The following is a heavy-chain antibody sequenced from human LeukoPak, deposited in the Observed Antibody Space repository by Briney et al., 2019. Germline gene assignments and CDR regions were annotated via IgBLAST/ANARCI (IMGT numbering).Heavy chain of an antibody. CDR3: ARDGYGSGSSDY. Sequence: PGGSLRLSCAASGFTFSSYGIHWVRQPPGKGLEWVSTITSGGDTYSPDSVKGRISVFRENGKNSVFLQMNSLRAGDTAMYYCARDGYGSGSSDYWGQGTLVTVSS. J-gene: IGHJ4*02. D-gene: IGHD3-10*01. CDR1: GFTFSSYG. CDR2: ITSGGDT. V-gene: IGHV3-13*01.